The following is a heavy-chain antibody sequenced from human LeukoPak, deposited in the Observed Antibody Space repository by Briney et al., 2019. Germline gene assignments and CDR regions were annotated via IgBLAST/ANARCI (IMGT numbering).Heavy chain of an antibody. CDR2: IYYSGST. J-gene: IGHJ6*02. CDR1: GGSISSGGYY. CDR3: ARDRRGVFHSYYYYGMDV. D-gene: IGHD2-21*01. Sequence: PSQTLSLTCTVSGGSISSGGYYWSWIRQHPGKGLEWIGYIYYSGSTYYNPSLKSRVTISVDTSKNQFSLKLSSVTAADTAVYYCARDRRGVFHSYYYYGMDVWGQGTTVTVSS. V-gene: IGHV4-31*03.